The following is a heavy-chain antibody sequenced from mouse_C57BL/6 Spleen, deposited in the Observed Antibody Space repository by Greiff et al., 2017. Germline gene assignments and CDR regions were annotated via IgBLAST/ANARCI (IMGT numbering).Heavy chain of an antibody. Sequence: EVQLQQSGPELVKPGASVKISCKASGYTFTDYYMNWVKQSHGKSLEWIGDINPNNGGTSYNQKFKGKATLTVDKSSSTAYMELRSLTSEDSAVYYCARRGSYDGYYWFAYWGQGTLVTVSA. CDR3: ARRGSYDGYYWFAY. J-gene: IGHJ3*01. CDR2: INPNNGGT. V-gene: IGHV1-26*01. D-gene: IGHD2-3*01. CDR1: GYTFTDYY.